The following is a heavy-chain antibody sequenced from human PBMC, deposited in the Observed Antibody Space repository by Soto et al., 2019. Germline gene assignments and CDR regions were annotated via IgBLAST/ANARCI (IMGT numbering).Heavy chain of an antibody. V-gene: IGHV4-4*07. D-gene: IGHD3-3*01. Sequence: PSETLSLTCTVSGGSISSYYWSWIRQPAGKGLEWIGRIYTSGSTNYNPSLKSRVTVSVDTSKNQFSLKLSSVTAADTAVYYCAREAYYDFWSGYYSDYYYYGMDVWGQGTTVTVSS. J-gene: IGHJ6*02. CDR2: IYTSGST. CDR3: AREAYYDFWSGYYSDYYYYGMDV. CDR1: GGSISSYY.